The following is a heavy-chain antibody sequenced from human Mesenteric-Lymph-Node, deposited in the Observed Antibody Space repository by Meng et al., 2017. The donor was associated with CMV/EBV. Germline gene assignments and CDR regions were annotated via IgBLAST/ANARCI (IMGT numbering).Heavy chain of an antibody. CDR3: ARGLTGSRRRYYGMDV. CDR1: GFTFSSYS. D-gene: IGHD1-20*01. Sequence: GESLKISCAASGFTFSSYSMNWVRQAPGKGLEWVSSISSSSSYIYYADSVKGRFTISRDNAKNSLYLQMNSLRAEDTAVYYCARGLTGSRRRYYGMDVWGQGTTVTRLL. J-gene: IGHJ6*02. CDR2: ISSSSSYI. V-gene: IGHV3-21*01.